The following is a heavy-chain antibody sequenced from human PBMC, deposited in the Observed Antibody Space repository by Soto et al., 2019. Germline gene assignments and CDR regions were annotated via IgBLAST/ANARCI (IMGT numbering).Heavy chain of an antibody. Sequence: EVQLVESGGGLIQPGGSLRLSCAASGLTVSSNYMAWVRQAPGKGLEWVSVIYRGGNTYHADSVQGRFSISRDNSKNTVDLQMNSLRTKDTAVYYCASVGYCSSTSCPPAWGQGTLDTVSS. CDR2: IYRGGNT. CDR3: ASVGYCSSTSCPPA. V-gene: IGHV3-53*01. J-gene: IGHJ4*02. CDR1: GLTVSSNY. D-gene: IGHD2-2*01.